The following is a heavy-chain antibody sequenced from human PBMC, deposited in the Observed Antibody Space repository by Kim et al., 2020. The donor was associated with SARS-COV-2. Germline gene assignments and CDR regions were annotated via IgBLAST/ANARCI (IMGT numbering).Heavy chain of an antibody. Sequence: GGSLRLSCAASGFTFDDYTMHWVRQAPGKGLEWVSLISWDGGSTYYADSVKGRFTISRDNSKNSLYLQMNSLRTEDTALYYCAGELSGFDPWGQGTLVTV. D-gene: IGHD3-10*01. CDR2: ISWDGGST. J-gene: IGHJ5*02. CDR3: AGELSGFDP. V-gene: IGHV3-43*01. CDR1: GFTFDDYT.